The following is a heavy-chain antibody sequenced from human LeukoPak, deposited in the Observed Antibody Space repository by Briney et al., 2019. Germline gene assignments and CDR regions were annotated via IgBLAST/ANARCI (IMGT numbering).Heavy chain of an antibody. J-gene: IGHJ3*02. CDR3: ARDFVVLGWDAFDI. CDR2: IYYSGST. CDR1: GGSISSSSYY. D-gene: IGHD4-23*01. V-gene: IGHV4-61*01. Sequence: SETLSLTCTVSGGSISSSSYYWGWIRQPPGKGLEWIGYIYYSGSTNYNPSLKSRVTISVDTSKNQFSLKLSSVTAADTAVYYCARDFVVLGWDAFDIWGQGTMVTVSS.